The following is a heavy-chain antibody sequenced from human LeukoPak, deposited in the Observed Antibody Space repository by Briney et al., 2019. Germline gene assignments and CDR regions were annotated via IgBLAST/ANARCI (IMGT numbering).Heavy chain of an antibody. J-gene: IGHJ4*02. D-gene: IGHD5-18*01. CDR1: GFTFSSYG. Sequence: GGTLRLSCAASGFTFSSYGMSWVRQAPGEGLEWVSTISGSGDSTYYADSVKGRFTISRDNSKNTLYLQMNSLRAEDTAVYYCAKGEEGYSYGFGYWGQGTLVTVSS. V-gene: IGHV3-23*01. CDR2: ISGSGDST. CDR3: AKGEEGYSYGFGY.